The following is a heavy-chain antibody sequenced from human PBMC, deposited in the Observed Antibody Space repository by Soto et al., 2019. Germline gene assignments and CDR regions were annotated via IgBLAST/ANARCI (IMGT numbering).Heavy chain of an antibody. CDR2: IYGDGDQ. J-gene: IGHJ5*02. CDR1: GFSLSTGRGA. V-gene: IGHV2-5*02. D-gene: IGHD3-10*01. CDR3: AHRRSLADRCWFAP. Sequence: QITLKESGPTLVKPTQTLTLTCTFSGFSLSTGRGAVGWIRQPPGKGLEWIALIYGDGDQRYSPSLRSRLTITKDTSKNQVVLTMTKMDPVDTATYYCAHRRSLADRCWFAPWGQGTLVTVSS.